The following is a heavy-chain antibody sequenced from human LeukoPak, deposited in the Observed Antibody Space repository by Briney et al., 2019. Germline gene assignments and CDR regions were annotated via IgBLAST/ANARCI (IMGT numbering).Heavy chain of an antibody. CDR1: GGTFSSYA. Sequence: SVKVSCKASGGTFSSYAISWVRQAPGQGLEWMGGIIPVFGTASYAQKFQGRVTITAHKSTSTAYMELSSLRSEDTAVYYCARDYYDSSGYPHPFDIWGQGTMVTVSS. CDR3: ARDYYDSSGYPHPFDI. V-gene: IGHV1-69*06. D-gene: IGHD3-22*01. J-gene: IGHJ3*02. CDR2: IIPVFGTA.